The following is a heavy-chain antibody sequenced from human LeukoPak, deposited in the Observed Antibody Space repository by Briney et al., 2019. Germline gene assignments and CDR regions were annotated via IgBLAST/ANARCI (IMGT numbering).Heavy chain of an antibody. J-gene: IGHJ4*02. V-gene: IGHV3-30*04. D-gene: IGHD2-15*01. CDR1: GFTFSSYA. CDR3: ARDLLGYCSGGSCYFPLILDY. Sequence: GRSLRLSCAASGFTFSSYAMHWVRQAPGKGLEWVAVISYDGSNKYYADSVKGRFTISRDNSKNTLYLQMNSLRAEDTAVYYCARDLLGYCSGGSCYFPLILDYWGQGTLVTVSS. CDR2: ISYDGSNK.